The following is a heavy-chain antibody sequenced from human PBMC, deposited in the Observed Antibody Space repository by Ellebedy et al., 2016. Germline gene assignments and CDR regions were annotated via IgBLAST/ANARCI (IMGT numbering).Heavy chain of an antibody. J-gene: IGHJ4*02. CDR3: ARMVATDGTFFDK. CDR2: ILYSGKT. CDR1: GGSIRRDDYY. V-gene: IGHV4-31*03. Sequence: SETLSLTXTVFGGSIRRDDYYWTWIRQHPGKGLEYIGYILYSGKTQYNPSLKSRITMSLAASKNQFSLKVTSVTAADAAVYYCARMVATDGTFFDKWGQGTLVTVSS. D-gene: IGHD2-15*01.